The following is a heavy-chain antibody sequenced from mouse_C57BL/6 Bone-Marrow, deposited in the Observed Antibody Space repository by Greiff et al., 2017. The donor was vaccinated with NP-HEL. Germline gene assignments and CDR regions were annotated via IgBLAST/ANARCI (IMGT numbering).Heavy chain of an antibody. V-gene: IGHV5-9*01. J-gene: IGHJ4*01. CDR1: GFTFSSYT. CDR3: ARQIYYDYDNYAMDY. Sequence: DVMLVESGGGLVKPGGSLKLSCAASGFTFSSYTMSWVRQTPEKRLEWVATISGGGGNTYYPASVKGRFTISRDNAKNTLYLQMSSLRSEDTAWYYCARQIYYDYDNYAMDYWGQGTSVTVSS. CDR2: ISGGGGNT. D-gene: IGHD2-4*01.